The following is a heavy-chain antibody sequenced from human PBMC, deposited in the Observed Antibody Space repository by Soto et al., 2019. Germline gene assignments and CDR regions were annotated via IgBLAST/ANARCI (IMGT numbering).Heavy chain of an antibody. D-gene: IGHD3-3*01. V-gene: IGHV6-1*01. CDR1: GASFSSNIAA. J-gene: IGHJ2*01. Sequence: SPAVSVTCAISGASFSSNIAACNYSRQSPSRGLEWLGRTYYRSNWYNDYAVSVKSRITINPDTSKNQFSLQLNSVTPEDTAVYYCARASITIFGVVTTASYWYFDLWGRGTLVTVTS. CDR3: ARASITIFGVVTTASYWYFDL. CDR2: TYYRSNWYN.